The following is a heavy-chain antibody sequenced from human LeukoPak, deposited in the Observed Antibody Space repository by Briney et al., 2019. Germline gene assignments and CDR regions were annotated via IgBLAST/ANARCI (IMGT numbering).Heavy chain of an antibody. Sequence: GGSLRLSCAASGFTFFNYAMAWVRQAPGKGLEWVSTIGGSGYNTHYADSVKGRFTISRDNSRNTLYLQVNSLKAEDTAVYYRAKGSSEHNRYHYFDDWGQGTLVTVSS. V-gene: IGHV3-23*01. J-gene: IGHJ4*02. CDR1: GFTFFNYA. D-gene: IGHD1-1*01. CDR2: IGGSGYNT. CDR3: AKGSSEHNRYHYFDD.